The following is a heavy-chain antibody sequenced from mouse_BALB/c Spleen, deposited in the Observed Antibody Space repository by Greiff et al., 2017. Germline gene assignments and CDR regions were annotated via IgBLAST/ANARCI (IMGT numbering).Heavy chain of an antibody. D-gene: IGHD2-4*01. Sequence: QVQLKESGAELVKPGASVKLSCKASGYTFTSYYMYWVKQRPGQGLEWIGEINPSNGGTNFNEKFKSKATLTVDKSSSTAYMQLSSLTSEDSAVYYCTRPYYDYPAWFAYWGQGTLVTVSA. V-gene: IGHV1S81*02. CDR1: GYTFTSYY. CDR2: INPSNGGT. J-gene: IGHJ3*01. CDR3: TRPYYDYPAWFAY.